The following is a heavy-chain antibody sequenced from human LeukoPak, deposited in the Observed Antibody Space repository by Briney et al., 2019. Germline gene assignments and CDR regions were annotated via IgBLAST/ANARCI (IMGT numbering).Heavy chain of an antibody. CDR1: GYTFTSYY. V-gene: IGHV1-46*01. J-gene: IGHJ4*02. CDR2: INPSGGST. CDR3: ACRSGRTFDY. Sequence: ASVKVSCKASGYTFTSYYMHWVRQAPGQGLEWMGIINPSGGSTSYAQKFQGRVTMTEDTSTDTAYMELSSLRSEDTAVYYCACRSGRTFDYWGQGTLVTVSS.